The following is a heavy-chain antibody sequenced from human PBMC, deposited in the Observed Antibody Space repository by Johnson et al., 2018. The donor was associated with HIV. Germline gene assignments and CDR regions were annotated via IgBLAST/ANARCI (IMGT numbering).Heavy chain of an antibody. CDR1: GFTFSSYA. Sequence: QVQLVESGGGVVQPGRSLRLSCAASGFTFSSYAMHWVRQAPGKGLAWVAVISYDGSNKYYADSGKGRFPISRDNSKNTLYLQMNSLRAEDPAVYYCAKSNPMIVVVDAFDIWGQGTMVTVSS. D-gene: IGHD3-22*01. CDR3: AKSNPMIVVVDAFDI. J-gene: IGHJ3*02. CDR2: ISYDGSNK. V-gene: IGHV3-30*04.